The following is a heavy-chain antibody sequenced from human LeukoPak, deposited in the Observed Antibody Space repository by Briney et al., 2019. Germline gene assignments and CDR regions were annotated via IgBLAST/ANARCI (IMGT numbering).Heavy chain of an antibody. D-gene: IGHD6-13*01. V-gene: IGHV3-33*01. CDR3: VWSAAGSYYFDY. Sequence: PGGSLRLSCAASGFTFSSYGMHWVRQAPGKGLEWVAVIWYDGSNKYYADSVKGRFTISRDNSKNTLYLQMNSLRAEDTAVYYCVWSAAGSYYFDYWGQGTLVTVSS. CDR1: GFTFSSYG. CDR2: IWYDGSNK. J-gene: IGHJ4*02.